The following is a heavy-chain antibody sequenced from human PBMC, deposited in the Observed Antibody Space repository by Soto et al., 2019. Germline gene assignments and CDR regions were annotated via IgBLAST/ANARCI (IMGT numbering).Heavy chain of an antibody. V-gene: IGHV1-8*01. J-gene: IGHJ6*03. Sequence: ASVKVSCKASGYTFTSYDINWVRQATGQGLEWMGWTNPNSGNTGYAQKFQGRVTMTRNTSISTAYMELSSLRSEDTAVYYCARGQKITIFGVVIIPVYYYYYMDVWGKGTTVTVSS. CDR1: GYTFTSYD. CDR3: ARGQKITIFGVVIIPVYYYYYMDV. CDR2: TNPNSGNT. D-gene: IGHD3-3*01.